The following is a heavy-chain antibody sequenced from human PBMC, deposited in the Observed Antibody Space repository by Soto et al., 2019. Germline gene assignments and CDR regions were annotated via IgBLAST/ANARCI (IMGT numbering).Heavy chain of an antibody. CDR2: ISAYNGKR. CDR1: GYDFTSYG. CDR3: ARGRIVASIHDAFEI. Sequence: QGQLLQSGDEVKKPGASVRVSCRASGYDFTSYGISWVRQAPGQGLEWVSWISAYNGKRDTAQKFQGRVTMTLDTSTDTAHMELVDPTSADTAVYYCARGRIVASIHDAFEIWGQGTMVAVSS. D-gene: IGHD2-21*01. V-gene: IGHV1-18*01. J-gene: IGHJ3*02.